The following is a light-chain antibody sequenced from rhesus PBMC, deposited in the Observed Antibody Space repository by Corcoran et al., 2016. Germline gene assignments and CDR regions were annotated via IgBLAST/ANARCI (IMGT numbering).Light chain of an antibody. V-gene: IGLV2-32*02. CDR1: SSDIGLYKY. CDR3: TSYVGNHLYR. Sequence: QAALTQPRSVSGSPGQSVSISCTGSSSDIGLYKYVSWYQQYPGRAPKLIIYEVSERPSGVSGRVSGSKSGNTASLTISGLRPEDEADYYCTSYVGNHLYRFGSGTRLTV. CDR2: EVS. J-gene: IGLJ1*01.